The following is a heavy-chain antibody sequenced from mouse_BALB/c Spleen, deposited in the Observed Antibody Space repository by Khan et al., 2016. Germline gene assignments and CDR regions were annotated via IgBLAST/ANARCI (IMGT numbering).Heavy chain of an antibody. J-gene: IGHJ3*01. CDR3: ARRPSHYDYDGFVD. CDR2: IYWDDDK. Sequence: QVTLKESGPGILQPSQTLSLTCSFSGFSLSTSGMGVSWIRQPSGKGLEWLAHIYWDDDKRYNPSLKSRLTVSKDTSRNQVFLKITRVDIADTATDYCARRPSHYDYDGFVDWGQGTLVAVSA. CDR1: GFSLSTSGMG. V-gene: IGHV8-12*01. D-gene: IGHD2-4*01.